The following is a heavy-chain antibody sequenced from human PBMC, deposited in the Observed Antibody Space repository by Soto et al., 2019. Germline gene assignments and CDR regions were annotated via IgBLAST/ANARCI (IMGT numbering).Heavy chain of an antibody. J-gene: IGHJ6*02. V-gene: IGHV3-9*01. Sequence: EVQLVESGGGLVQPGRSLRLSCAASGFTFDDYAMHWVRQAPGKGLEWVSGISWNSGSIGYADSVKGRFTISRDNAKNSLYLQMNCLRAEDTALYYWAKDAITLVRGVISYYGMDVWGQGTRVTVSS. CDR2: ISWNSGSI. CDR1: GFTFDDYA. CDR3: AKDAITLVRGVISYYGMDV. D-gene: IGHD3-10*01.